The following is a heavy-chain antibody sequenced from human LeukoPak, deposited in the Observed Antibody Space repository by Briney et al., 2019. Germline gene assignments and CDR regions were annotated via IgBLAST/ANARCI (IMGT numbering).Heavy chain of an antibody. CDR2: ISGSGGST. Sequence: GGSLRLSCAASGFTFSSYAMSWVRQAPGKGLEWVSVISGSGGSTYYADSVKGRFTISRDDSKNTLYLQMNSLRPEDTAVYYCAKGGHMNTVTTGADYWGQGTLVTVSS. V-gene: IGHV3-23*01. CDR3: AKGGHMNTVTTGADY. D-gene: IGHD4-11*01. J-gene: IGHJ4*02. CDR1: GFTFSSYA.